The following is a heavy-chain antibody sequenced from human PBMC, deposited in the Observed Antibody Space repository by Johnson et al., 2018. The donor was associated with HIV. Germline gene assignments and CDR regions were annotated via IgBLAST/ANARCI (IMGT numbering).Heavy chain of an antibody. D-gene: IGHD3-22*01. V-gene: IGHV3-30*14. CDR1: GFTFSNYP. J-gene: IGHJ3*02. Sequence: QVQLVESGGGVVRPGRSLRLSCTASGFTFSNYPMHWVRQAPGKGLEWVAVVSFDGSKKYHADSVKGRFTISRDNSKNTLYLQMDSLRVEDTAVYYCVRGGARSSGYYSAFDIWGQGTMVTVSS. CDR2: VSFDGSKK. CDR3: VRGGARSSGYYSAFDI.